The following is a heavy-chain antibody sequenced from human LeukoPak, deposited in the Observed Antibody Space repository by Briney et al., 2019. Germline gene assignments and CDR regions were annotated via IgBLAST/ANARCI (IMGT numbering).Heavy chain of an antibody. CDR2: ISAYNGNT. Sequence: ASVKVSCKASGGTFSSYAISWVRQAPGQGLEWVGWISAYNGNTNYAQKLQGRVTMTTDTSTSTAYMELRSLRSDDTAVYYCATGVGSFPFDYWGQGTLVTVSS. CDR3: ATGVGSFPFDY. CDR1: GGTFSSYA. V-gene: IGHV1-18*01. J-gene: IGHJ4*02. D-gene: IGHD6-6*01.